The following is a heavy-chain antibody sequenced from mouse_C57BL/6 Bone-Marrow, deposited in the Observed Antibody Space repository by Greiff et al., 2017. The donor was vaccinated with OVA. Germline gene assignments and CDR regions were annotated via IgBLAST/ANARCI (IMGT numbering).Heavy chain of an antibody. CDR2: IDTENGDT. Sequence: EVQRVESGAELVRPGASVKLSCTASGFNIKDDYMHWVKERPEQGLEWIGWIDTENGDTEYASKFQGKATITADTSSKTVYLHLSSLTSEDTAVYYCTTYRYWGQGTTLTVSS. CDR1: GFNIKDDY. J-gene: IGHJ2*01. CDR3: TTYRY. V-gene: IGHV14-4*01.